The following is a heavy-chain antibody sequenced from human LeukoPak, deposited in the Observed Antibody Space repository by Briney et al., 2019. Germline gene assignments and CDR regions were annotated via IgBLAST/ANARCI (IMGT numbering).Heavy chain of an antibody. D-gene: IGHD6-13*01. CDR3: ARDEAIAAAGTPPYYFDY. V-gene: IGHV3-11*01. CDR2: ISSSGSTI. Sequence: GGSLRLSCAASGFTFSDYYMSWILQAPGKGLEWVSYISSSGSTIYYADSVKGRFTISRDNAKNSLYLQMNSLRAEDTAVYYCARDEAIAAAGTPPYYFDYWGQGTLVTVSS. CDR1: GFTFSDYY. J-gene: IGHJ4*02.